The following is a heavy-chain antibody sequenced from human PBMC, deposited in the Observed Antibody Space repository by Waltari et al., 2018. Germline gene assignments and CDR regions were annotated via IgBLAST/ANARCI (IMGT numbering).Heavy chain of an antibody. CDR3: ARGGFGDYAGVDY. CDR2: IYSYDRT. Sequence: EVQLVESGGGLIQPGGSLRLPCAASGFTVSDNYMSWVRQAPGKGLEWVSLIYSYDRTYYADSVKGRFTISRDNAKNTLYLQMNGLRADDTAVYYCARGGFGDYAGVDYWGQGILVTVAS. D-gene: IGHD4-17*01. CDR1: GFTVSDNY. J-gene: IGHJ4*02. V-gene: IGHV3-53*01.